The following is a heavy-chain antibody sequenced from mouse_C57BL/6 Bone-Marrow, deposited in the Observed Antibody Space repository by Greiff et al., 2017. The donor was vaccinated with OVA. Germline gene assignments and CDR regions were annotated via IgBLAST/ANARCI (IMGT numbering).Heavy chain of an antibody. J-gene: IGHJ3*01. V-gene: IGHV1-81*01. CDR3: SRPNLLWLRRGFAY. Sequence: QVHVKQSGAELARPGASVKLSCKASGYTFTSYGISWVKQRTGQGLEWIGEIYPRSGNTYYNEKFKGKATLTADKSSSTAYMELRSLTSEDSAVYFCSRPNLLWLRRGFAYWGQGTLVTVSA. D-gene: IGHD2-2*01. CDR1: GYTFTSYG. CDR2: IYPRSGNT.